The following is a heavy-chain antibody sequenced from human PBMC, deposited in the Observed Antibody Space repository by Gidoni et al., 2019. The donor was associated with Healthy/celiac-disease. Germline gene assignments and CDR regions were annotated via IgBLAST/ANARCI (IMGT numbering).Heavy chain of an antibody. J-gene: IGHJ6*02. D-gene: IGHD6-13*01. Sequence: QVQLQESGPGLVKPSETLSLTCAVSGYSISRGYYWGWIRQPPGKGLEWIGSIYHSGSTYYNPSLKSRVTRSVDTSKNQFSLKLSSVTAADTAVYYCARSSSPRGANYYGMDVWGQGTTVTVSS. CDR2: IYHSGST. V-gene: IGHV4-38-2*01. CDR3: ARSSSPRGANYYGMDV. CDR1: GYSISRGYY.